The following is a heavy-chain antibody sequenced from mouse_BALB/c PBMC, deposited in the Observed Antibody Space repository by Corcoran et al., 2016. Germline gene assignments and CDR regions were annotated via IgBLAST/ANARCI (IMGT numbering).Heavy chain of an antibody. Sequence: QIQFVQSGPELKKPGETVKISCKASGYTFTNYGMNWVKQAPGKGLKWMGWINTYTGEPTYADDFKGRFAFSLETSASTAYLQINNLKNEDTATYCCARNYGSSYGYAMDYWGQGTSVTVSS. CDR2: INTYTGEP. V-gene: IGHV9-3-1*01. J-gene: IGHJ4*01. D-gene: IGHD1-1*01. CDR3: ARNYGSSYGYAMDY. CDR1: GYTFTNYG.